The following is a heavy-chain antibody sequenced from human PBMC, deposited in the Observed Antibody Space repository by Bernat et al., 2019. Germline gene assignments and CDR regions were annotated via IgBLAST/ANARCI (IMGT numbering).Heavy chain of an antibody. D-gene: IGHD2-2*01. CDR1: GFTFSSYD. Sequence: EVQLVESGGGLVQPGGSLRLSCAASGFTFSSYDMHWVRQGSGKGLEWVSAIGTAGDTYYAGSVKGRFIISRENAKNSLYLQMNSLRAEDTAVYYCARDGLVPAAMGGFDPWGQGTLVTVSS. CDR2: IGTAGDT. CDR3: ARDGLVPAAMGGFDP. J-gene: IGHJ5*02. V-gene: IGHV3-13*01.